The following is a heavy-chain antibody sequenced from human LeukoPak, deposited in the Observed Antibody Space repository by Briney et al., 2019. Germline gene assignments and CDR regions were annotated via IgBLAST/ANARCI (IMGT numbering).Heavy chain of an antibody. CDR2: IYYSGST. J-gene: IGHJ4*02. CDR1: GGSISSGGYY. CDR3: ARVGTTTGPALRPPDYSVDY. V-gene: IGHV4-31*03. D-gene: IGHD3-3*01. Sequence: SETLSLTCTVSGGSISSGGYYWSWIRQHPGKGLEWIGYIYYSGSTYYNPSLKSRVTISVDTSKNQFSLKLSSVTAADTAVYYCARVGTTTGPALRPPDYSVDYWGQGTLVTVSS.